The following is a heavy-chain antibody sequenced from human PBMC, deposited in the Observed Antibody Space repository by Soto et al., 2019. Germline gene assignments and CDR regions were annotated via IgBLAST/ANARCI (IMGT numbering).Heavy chain of an antibody. J-gene: IGHJ3*02. CDR2: ISSSSSTI. V-gene: IGHV3-48*01. CDR1: GFTFSSYS. CDR3: ARPITIFGVVIPAFDI. Sequence: EVQLVESGGGLVQPGGSLRLSCAASGFTFSSYSMNWVRQAPGKGLEWVSYISSSSSTIYYADSVKGRFTISRDNAKNSLYLQMNSLRAEDTAVYYCARPITIFGVVIPAFDIWGLGTMVTVSS. D-gene: IGHD3-3*01.